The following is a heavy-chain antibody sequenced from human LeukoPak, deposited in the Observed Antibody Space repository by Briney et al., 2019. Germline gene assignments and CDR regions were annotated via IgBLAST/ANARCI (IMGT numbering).Heavy chain of an antibody. D-gene: IGHD5-24*01. V-gene: IGHV4-39*07. Sequence: SETLSLTCTVSGGSISSSTYYWGWIRQPPGKGLEWIGSIFYSGRTYYNPSLKSRVTMSVDKSKNQFSLKLSSVTAADTAVCYCARAPETEIFDYWGQGTLVTVSS. CDR2: IFYSGRT. CDR1: GGSISSSTYY. J-gene: IGHJ4*02. CDR3: ARAPETEIFDY.